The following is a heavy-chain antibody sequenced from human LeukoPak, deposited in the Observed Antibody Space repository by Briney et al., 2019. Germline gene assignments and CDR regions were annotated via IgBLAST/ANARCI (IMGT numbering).Heavy chain of an antibody. J-gene: IGHJ4*02. CDR2: INAGNGNT. D-gene: IGHD5-24*01. Sequence: ASVKVSCKTSGNTFTKYVIHWVRQAPGQRLEWMGWINAGNGNTEYSQKFQGRVTISRDTSASTAYMELSSPRSEDTAVYYCARDSRDGYSFHYFDYWGQGTLVTVSS. CDR3: ARDSRDGYSFHYFDY. CDR1: GNTFTKYV. V-gene: IGHV1-3*01.